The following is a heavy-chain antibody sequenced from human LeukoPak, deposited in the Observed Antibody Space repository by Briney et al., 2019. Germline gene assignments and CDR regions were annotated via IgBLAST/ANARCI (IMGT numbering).Heavy chain of an antibody. D-gene: IGHD2-2*01. CDR1: GFTFSSYG. V-gene: IGHV3-30*02. CDR2: IRYDGSNK. Sequence: PGGSLRLSCAASGFTFSSYGMHWVRQAPGKGLEWVAFIRYDGSNKYYADSVKGRFTISRDNSKNTLYLQMNSLRAEDTAVYYCAKDAAVVPAPYYFDYWGQGTLVTVSS. CDR3: AKDAAVVPAPYYFDY. J-gene: IGHJ4*02.